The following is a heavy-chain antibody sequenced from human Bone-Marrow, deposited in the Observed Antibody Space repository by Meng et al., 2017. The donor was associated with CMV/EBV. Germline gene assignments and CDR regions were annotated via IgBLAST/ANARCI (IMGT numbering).Heavy chain of an antibody. CDR1: GFTFSSYS. V-gene: IGHV3-21*01. CDR3: ARDRTPRTAYCSSTSCYYRYYYGMDV. J-gene: IGHJ6*02. Sequence: GESLKISCAASGFTFSSYSMNWVRQAPGKGLEWVSSISSSSSYIYYADSVKGRFTISRDNAKNSLYLQMNSRRAEDTAVYYCARDRTPRTAYCSSTSCYYRYYYGMDVWGQGTTVTVSS. CDR2: ISSSSSYI. D-gene: IGHD2-2*01.